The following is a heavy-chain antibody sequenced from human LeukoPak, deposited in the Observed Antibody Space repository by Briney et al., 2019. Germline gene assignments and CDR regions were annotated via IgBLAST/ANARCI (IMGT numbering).Heavy chain of an antibody. D-gene: IGHD1-7*01. J-gene: IGHJ4*02. CDR3: ARVTRELDDY. V-gene: IGHV4-61*02. CDR1: GGSISSGGFY. CDR2: INTSGST. Sequence: PSQTLSLTCTVSGGSISSGGFYWSWLRQPAGKGLEWIGRINTSGSTNYNPSLKSRVTISVDTSKNQFSLKLSSVTAADTAVYYCARVTRELDDYWGQGTLVTVSS.